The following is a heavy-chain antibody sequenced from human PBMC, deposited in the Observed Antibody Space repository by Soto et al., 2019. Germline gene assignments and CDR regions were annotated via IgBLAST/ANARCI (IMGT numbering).Heavy chain of an antibody. CDR2: ISSSGSTI. CDR1: GFTFSSYE. V-gene: IGHV3-48*03. D-gene: IGHD3-3*01. J-gene: IGHJ6*02. Sequence: EVQLVESGGGLVQPGGSLRLSCAASGFTFSSYEMNWVRQAPGKGLEWVSYISSSGSTIYYADSVKGRFTISRDNAKNSLYLQMISLRAEDTAVYYCARDRRDFWSGYYKNYYYYYGMDVWGQGTTVTVSS. CDR3: ARDRRDFWSGYYKNYYYYYGMDV.